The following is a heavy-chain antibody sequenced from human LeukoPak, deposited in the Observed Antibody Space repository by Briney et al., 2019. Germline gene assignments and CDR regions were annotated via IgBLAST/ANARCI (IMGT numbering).Heavy chain of an antibody. CDR3: AKDPIGDYDYVWGSYRPIDY. J-gene: IGHJ4*02. Sequence: PGGSLRLSCAASGFTFSSYAMSWDRQAPGKGLEWVSAISGSGGSTYYADSVKGRFTISRDNSKNTLYLQMNSLRAEDTAVYYCAKDPIGDYDYVWGSYRPIDYWGQGTLVTVSS. D-gene: IGHD3-16*02. CDR1: GFTFSSYA. CDR2: ISGSGGST. V-gene: IGHV3-23*01.